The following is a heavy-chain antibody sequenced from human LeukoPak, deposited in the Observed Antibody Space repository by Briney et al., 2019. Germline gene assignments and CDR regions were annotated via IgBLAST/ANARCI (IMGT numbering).Heavy chain of an antibody. CDR1: GDSISSGGYY. CDR3: ARDFPEHDHGDYGGFL. J-gene: IGHJ4*02. V-gene: IGHV4-31*03. Sequence: SETLSLTCTVSGDSISSGGYYWSWIRQHPGKGLEWIGYIYYSGSTYYNPSLKSRVTISVDTSKNQFSLKLSSVTAADTAVYYCARDFPEHDHGDYGGFLWGQGTLVTVSS. CDR2: IYYSGST. D-gene: IGHD4-17*01.